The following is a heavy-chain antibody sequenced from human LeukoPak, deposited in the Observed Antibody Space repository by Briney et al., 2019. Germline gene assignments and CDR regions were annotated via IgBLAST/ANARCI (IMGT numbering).Heavy chain of an antibody. CDR2: IYYSGST. CDR1: SDSIKSDSYY. J-gene: IGHJ2*01. V-gene: IGHV4-39*01. D-gene: IGHD3-22*01. CDR3: ARHKDDSHDSSGPNFWYFDL. Sequence: SETLSLTCTVSSDSIKSDSYYWGWIRQPPGKGPEWIGTIYYSGSTYYNPSLKSRVTISVDTSKNQYSVKLSSVTAADTALYYCARHKDDSHDSSGPNFWYFDLWGRGTLVTVSS.